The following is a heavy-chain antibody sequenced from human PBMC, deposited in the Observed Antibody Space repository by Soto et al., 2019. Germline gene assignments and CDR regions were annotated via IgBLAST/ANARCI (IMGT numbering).Heavy chain of an antibody. CDR3: ASFGQLDY. Sequence: ETLSLTCTVSGGSISSGGYYWSWIRQHPGKGLELVSVIYCGGSTYYADSVKGRFTISRHNSKNTLYLQMNCLRAEDTAVYYCASFGQLDYWGQGTVVTVSS. CDR1: GGSISSGGYY. J-gene: IGHJ4*02. V-gene: IGHV3-53*04. D-gene: IGHD6-13*01. CDR2: IYCGGST.